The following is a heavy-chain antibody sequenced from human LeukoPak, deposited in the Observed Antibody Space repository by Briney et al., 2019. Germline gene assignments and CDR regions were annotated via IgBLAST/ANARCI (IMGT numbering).Heavy chain of an antibody. CDR1: GDSISSYY. CDR3: ARARDYYGSGSYFFDY. Sequence: PSETLSLTCTVSGDSISSYYWSWIRQPPGKGLEWIGYIYYSGSTNYNPSLKSRVTISVDTSKNQFSLKLSSVTAADTAVYYCARARDYYGSGSYFFDYWGQGTLVTVSS. J-gene: IGHJ4*02. V-gene: IGHV4-59*01. CDR2: IYYSGST. D-gene: IGHD3-10*01.